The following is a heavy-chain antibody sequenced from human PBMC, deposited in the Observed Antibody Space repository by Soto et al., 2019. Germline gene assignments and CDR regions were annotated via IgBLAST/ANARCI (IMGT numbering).Heavy chain of an antibody. Sequence: PGGSLRLSCAASGFTFKTYDMNWVRQAPGKGLEWVSYISTSSSTVYYIDSVKGRFTISRDNAKNSLYLQMNSLRDEDTAVYYCARDAGGYNDFDSWGQGTLVTVSS. V-gene: IGHV3-48*02. CDR1: GFTFKTYD. J-gene: IGHJ4*02. CDR3: ARDAGGYNDFDS. CDR2: ISTSSSTV. D-gene: IGHD5-12*01.